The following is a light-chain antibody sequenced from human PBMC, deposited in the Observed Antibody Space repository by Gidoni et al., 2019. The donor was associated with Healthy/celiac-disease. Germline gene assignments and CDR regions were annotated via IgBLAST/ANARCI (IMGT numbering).Light chain of an antibody. Sequence: EIVMTQSPATLSVSPGERATLSCRASQSVSSNLAWYQQKPGQAPRLLIYGASTRATGIPARFSGSVSVTEFTLTISSLQSEDFAVYYCQQYNNWPLPFGGGTKVEIK. J-gene: IGKJ4*01. CDR2: GAS. CDR3: QQYNNWPLP. V-gene: IGKV3-15*01. CDR1: QSVSSN.